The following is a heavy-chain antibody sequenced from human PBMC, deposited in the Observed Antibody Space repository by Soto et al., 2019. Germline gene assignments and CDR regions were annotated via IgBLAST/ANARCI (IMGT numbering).Heavy chain of an antibody. CDR2: VSAYNGNT. Sequence: QVQLVQSGAEVKKPGASMKVSCKASGFTFTSYGISWVRQAPGQGLEWMGWVSAYNGNTHYAQKLHGRVTMTTDTTTTTADMELRSLRSDDTAGYYCSGGGSSWQPHEDYWGQGTLVTVSS. J-gene: IGHJ4*02. D-gene: IGHD6-13*01. CDR3: SGGGSSWQPHEDY. V-gene: IGHV1-18*01. CDR1: GFTFTSYG.